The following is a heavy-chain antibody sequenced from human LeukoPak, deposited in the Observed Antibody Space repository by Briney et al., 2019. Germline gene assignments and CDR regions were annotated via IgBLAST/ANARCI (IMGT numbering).Heavy chain of an antibody. Sequence: SETLSLTCAVSGGSISSGGYSWSWIRQPPGKGLEWIGYIYRSGSTYYNPSLKSRVTISVDRSKNQFSLKLSSVTAADTAVYYCARSAMATLDYWGQGTLVTVSS. CDR3: ARSAMATLDY. J-gene: IGHJ4*02. CDR2: IYRSGST. CDR1: GGSISSGGYS. V-gene: IGHV4-30-2*01. D-gene: IGHD5-18*01.